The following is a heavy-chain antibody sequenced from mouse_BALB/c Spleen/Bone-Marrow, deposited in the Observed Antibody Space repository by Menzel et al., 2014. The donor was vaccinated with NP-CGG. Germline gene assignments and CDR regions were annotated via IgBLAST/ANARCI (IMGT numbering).Heavy chain of an antibody. CDR2: INPSNGRT. CDR3: ARDYGYDAGFALFVY. J-gene: IGHJ3*01. V-gene: IGHV1S81*02. D-gene: IGHD2-14*01. Sequence: QVQLQQSGAELVKPGASVKLSCRASGYTFTTYWMHWVKQRPGQGLEWIGEINPSNGRTNYNEKFKSKATLTVDKSSSTAYMQLSSLTSEDSAVYYCARDYGYDAGFALFVYWGQGTLVTVSA. CDR1: GYTFTTYW.